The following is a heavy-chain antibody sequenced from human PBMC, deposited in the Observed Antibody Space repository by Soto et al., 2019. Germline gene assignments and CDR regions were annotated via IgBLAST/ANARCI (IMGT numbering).Heavy chain of an antibody. CDR3: AAGGGLPRYY. Sequence: SETLSLTCPVSGGSIGSGCYSWSWIRQPPGKGLEWIGYIYHSGSTYYNPSLKSRVTISVDRSKNQFSLKLSSVTAADTAVYYCAAGGGLPRYYWGQGTLVTVSS. CDR2: IYHSGST. J-gene: IGHJ4*02. CDR1: GGSIGSGCYS. D-gene: IGHD5-12*01. V-gene: IGHV4-30-2*01.